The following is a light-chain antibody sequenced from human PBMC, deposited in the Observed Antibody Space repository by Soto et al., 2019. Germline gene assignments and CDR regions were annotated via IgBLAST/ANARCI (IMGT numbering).Light chain of an antibody. J-gene: IGLJ1*01. CDR3: SSYTSSSSGV. V-gene: IGLV2-14*01. Sequence: QSVLTQPASVSGSPGQSITISCTGTSSDVGGFNYVSWYQQHPGKTPKLLIYEVRNRPSGVSNRFSGSKSGNTASLTISGLQAEDEADYYCSSYTSSSSGVFGTGTKATV. CDR1: SSDVGGFNY. CDR2: EVR.